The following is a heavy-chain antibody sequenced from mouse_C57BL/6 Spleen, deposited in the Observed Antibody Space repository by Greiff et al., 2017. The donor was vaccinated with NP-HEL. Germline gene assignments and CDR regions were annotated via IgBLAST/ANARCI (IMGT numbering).Heavy chain of an antibody. J-gene: IGHJ2*01. CDR3: ARSGTTAWYFDY. CDR2: IDPEDGET. CDR1: GFNIKDYY. Sequence: VQLQQSGAELVKPGASVKLSCTASGFNIKDYYMPWVKQRTEQGLEWIGRIDPEDGETKYAPKFQGKATITSDTSSNTAYLQRSSLTSEDTAVYYCARSGTTAWYFDYWGQGTTLTVSS. V-gene: IGHV14-2*01. D-gene: IGHD1-2*01.